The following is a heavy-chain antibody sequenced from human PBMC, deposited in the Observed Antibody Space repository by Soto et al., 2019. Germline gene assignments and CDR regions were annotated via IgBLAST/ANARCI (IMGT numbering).Heavy chain of an antibody. V-gene: IGHV3-74*01. CDR3: ARVAHYYYYYMDV. J-gene: IGHJ6*03. CDR1: GFTFSSYW. Sequence: GGSLRLSCAASGFTFSSYWMHWVRQAPGKGLVWVSRINSDGSSTSYADSVKGRFTISRDNAKNTLYLQMNSLRAEDTAVYYCARVAHYYYYYMDVWGKGTTVTVS. CDR2: INSDGSST.